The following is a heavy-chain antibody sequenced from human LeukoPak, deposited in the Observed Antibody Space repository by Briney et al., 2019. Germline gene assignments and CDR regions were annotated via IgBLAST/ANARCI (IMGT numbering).Heavy chain of an antibody. J-gene: IGHJ2*01. D-gene: IGHD3-22*01. CDR2: IYYSGST. CDR1: GGSISSSSYY. V-gene: IGHV4-39*07. Sequence: SETLSLTCTVSGGSISSSSYYWGWIRQPPGKGLEWIGSIYYSGSTYYNPSLKSRVTISVDTSKNQFSLKLSSVTAADTAVYYCARDRYYDSSGYSTNYWYFDLWGRGTLVTVSS. CDR3: ARDRYYDSSGYSTNYWYFDL.